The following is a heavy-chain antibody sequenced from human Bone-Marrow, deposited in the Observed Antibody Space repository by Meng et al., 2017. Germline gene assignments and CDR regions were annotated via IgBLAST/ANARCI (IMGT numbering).Heavy chain of an antibody. CDR3: ARDADWVIFDH. Sequence: GGSLRLSCAASGFTFSSYNMHWVRQTPGEGLVWVSRIITDASSTTYADSVKGRFTISRDDAKNTVYLQMNSLRAEATAVYYCARDADWVIFDHWGQGALVTVSS. J-gene: IGHJ4*02. V-gene: IGHV3-74*03. CDR1: GFTFSSYN. D-gene: IGHD3-9*01. CDR2: IITDASST.